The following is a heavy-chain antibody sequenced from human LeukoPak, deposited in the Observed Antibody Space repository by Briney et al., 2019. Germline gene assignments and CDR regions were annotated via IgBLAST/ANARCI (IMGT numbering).Heavy chain of an antibody. J-gene: IGHJ4*02. CDR2: INGDGSSS. Sequence: GGSLRLSCAASGFTFTTYWMHWVRQAPGKGLAWVSRINGDGSSSNYADSVKGRFTISRDNAKNSLYLQMNSLRAEDTAVYYCARALKRGPDYWGQGTLVTVSS. V-gene: IGHV3-74*01. D-gene: IGHD3-10*01. CDR3: ARALKRGPDY. CDR1: GFTFTTYW.